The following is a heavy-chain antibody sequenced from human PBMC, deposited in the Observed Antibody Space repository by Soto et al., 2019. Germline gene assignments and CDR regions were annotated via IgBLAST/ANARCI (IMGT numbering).Heavy chain of an antibody. CDR2: IYYSGST. CDR1: GGSISSGDYY. D-gene: IGHD3-22*01. CDR3: ARSYYDSSGYYHFDY. J-gene: IGHJ4*02. Sequence: KPSETLSLTCTVSGGSISSGDYYWSWIRQPPGKGLEWIGYIYYSGSTYYNPSLKSRVTISVDTSKNQFSLKLSSVTAADTAVYYCARSYYDSSGYYHFDYWGQGTLVTVSS. V-gene: IGHV4-30-4*01.